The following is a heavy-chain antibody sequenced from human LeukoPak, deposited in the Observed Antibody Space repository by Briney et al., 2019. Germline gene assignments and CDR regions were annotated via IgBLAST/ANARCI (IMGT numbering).Heavy chain of an antibody. Sequence: PSETLSLTCAVYGGSFSGYYWSWIRQPPGKGLEWIGEINHSGSTNYNPSLKSRVTISVDTSKNQFSLKLSSVTAADTAVYYCARGAAYGSGSYYHYYYGMDVWGQGTTVTVSS. D-gene: IGHD3-10*01. CDR1: GGSFSGYY. J-gene: IGHJ6*02. CDR2: INHSGST. V-gene: IGHV4-34*01. CDR3: ARGAAYGSGSYYHYYYGMDV.